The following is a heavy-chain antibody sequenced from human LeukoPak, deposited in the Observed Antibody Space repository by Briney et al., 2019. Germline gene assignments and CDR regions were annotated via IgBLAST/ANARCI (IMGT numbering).Heavy chain of an antibody. V-gene: IGHV3-7*01. J-gene: IGHJ2*01. CDR2: IKQDGSEK. CDR3: ARDAGGSRPGAYWYFDL. D-gene: IGHD2-15*01. Sequence: GGSLRLSCAASGFTFTSYWMSWVRQTPGRGLEWVANIKQDGSEKYYVDSVKGRFTIPRDNAKNSLYLQMNSLRAEDTAVYYCARDAGGSRPGAYWYFDLWGRGTLVTVSS. CDR1: GFTFTSYW.